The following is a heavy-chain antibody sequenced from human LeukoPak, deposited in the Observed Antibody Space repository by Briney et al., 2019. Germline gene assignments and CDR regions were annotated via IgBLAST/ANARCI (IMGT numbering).Heavy chain of an antibody. J-gene: IGHJ4*02. CDR1: GFTFNIYD. D-gene: IGHD2-2*01. CDR2: IRYDGGNE. V-gene: IGHV3-30*02. CDR3: TKLASVSTDY. Sequence: GESLRLSCAVSGFTFNIYDMYWVCQAPGKGLEWVAFIRYDGGNEYYADSVKGRFTISRDNSKNTLYLQMNSLRPEDTAVYYCTKLASVSTDYWGQGTLVTVSS.